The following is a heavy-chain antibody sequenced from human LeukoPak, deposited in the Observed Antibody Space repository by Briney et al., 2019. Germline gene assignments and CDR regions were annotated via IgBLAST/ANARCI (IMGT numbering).Heavy chain of an antibody. V-gene: IGHV3-48*01. CDR2: ISRSSTTI. D-gene: IGHD3-22*01. CDR3: AKGHYDTGGYYYFDY. J-gene: IGHJ4*02. CDR1: GFTFSSYS. Sequence: GGSLRLSCAASGFTFSSYSMNWVRQAPGKGLEWISYISRSSTTIYYADSVKGRFTISRDNAKNSLYLQMNSLRAEDTAVYYCAKGHYDTGGYYYFDYWGQGTLVTVSS.